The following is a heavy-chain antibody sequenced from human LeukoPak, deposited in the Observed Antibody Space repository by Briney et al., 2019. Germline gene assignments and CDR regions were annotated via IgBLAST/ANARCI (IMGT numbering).Heavy chain of an antibody. D-gene: IGHD6-13*01. Sequence: SSETLSLTCTVSGGSISSSSYYWGWIRQPPGKGLEWIGSIYYSGSTYYNPSLKSRVTISVDTSKNQFSLKLSSVTAADTAVYYCAREEGYSSSWYSGFVGYYYYGMDVWGQGTTVTVSS. CDR3: AREEGYSSSWYSGFVGYYYYGMDV. V-gene: IGHV4-39*02. CDR2: IYYSGST. CDR1: GGSISSSSYY. J-gene: IGHJ6*02.